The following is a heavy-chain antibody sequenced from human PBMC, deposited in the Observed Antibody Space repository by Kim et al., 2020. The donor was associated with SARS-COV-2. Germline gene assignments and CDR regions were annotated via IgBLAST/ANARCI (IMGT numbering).Heavy chain of an antibody. CDR2: IYYSGST. D-gene: IGHD3-22*01. J-gene: IGHJ3*02. CDR1: GGSVSSGSYY. Sequence: SETLSRTCAVSGGSVSSGSYYWSWIRQPPGKGLEWIGYIYYSGSTNYNPSLKSRVTISVDTSKNQFSLKLSSVTAADTAVYYCARDAIDYDSSGYYSSIWGQGTMVTVSS. V-gene: IGHV4-61*01. CDR3: ARDAIDYDSSGYYSSI.